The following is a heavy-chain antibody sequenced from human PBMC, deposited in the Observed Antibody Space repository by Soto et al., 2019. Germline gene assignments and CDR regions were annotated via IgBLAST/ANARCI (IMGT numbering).Heavy chain of an antibody. J-gene: IGHJ6*02. CDR1: GYSISSSNW. CDR2: IYYSGST. CDR3: ARGKDYDFWSGYHYYYGMDV. Sequence: PSETLSLTCAVSGYSISSSNWWGWIRQPPGKGLEWIGYIYYSGSTNYNPSLKSRVTISVDASKNQFSLKLSSVTAADTAVYYCARGKDYDFWSGYHYYYGMDVWGQGTTVTVSS. V-gene: IGHV4-28*03. D-gene: IGHD3-3*01.